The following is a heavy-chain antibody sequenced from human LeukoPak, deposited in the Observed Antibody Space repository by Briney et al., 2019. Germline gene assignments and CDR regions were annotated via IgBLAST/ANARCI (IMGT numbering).Heavy chain of an antibody. CDR2: ISSSSSYI. Sequence: GGSLRLSCAASGFTFSSYNMNWVRQAPGKGLEWVSSISSSSSYIYYADSVKGRFTISRDNAKNSLYLQMNSLRAEDTAVYYCASGIAAANPYDYWGQGTLVTVSS. CDR3: ASGIAAANPYDY. V-gene: IGHV3-21*04. CDR1: GFTFSSYN. D-gene: IGHD6-13*01. J-gene: IGHJ4*02.